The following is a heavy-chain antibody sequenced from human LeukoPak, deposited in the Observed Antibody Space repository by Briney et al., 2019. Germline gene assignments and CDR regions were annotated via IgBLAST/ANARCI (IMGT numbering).Heavy chain of an antibody. D-gene: IGHD6-19*01. Sequence: GGSLRLSCAASGFTFSSYAMSWVRQAPGKGLEWVSSISSSSTYIYYADSVKGRLSISRDNAKNSLYLQMNSLRAEDTAVYYCASYTSGWFDYWGQGTLVTVSS. CDR1: GFTFSSYA. CDR2: ISSSSTYI. J-gene: IGHJ5*01. CDR3: ASYTSGWFDY. V-gene: IGHV3-21*01.